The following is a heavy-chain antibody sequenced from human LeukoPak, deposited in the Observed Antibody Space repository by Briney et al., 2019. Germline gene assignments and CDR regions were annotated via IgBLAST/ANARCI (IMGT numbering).Heavy chain of an antibody. CDR1: GFTFSSYW. CDR2: INGDGSST. D-gene: IGHD3-3*01. J-gene: IGHJ4*02. Sequence: PGGSLRLSCAASGFTFSSYWMHWVRQAPGKGLVWLSRINGDGSSTSYADSVKGRFTISRDNAKNTLYLQMNSLRADDTAVYYCATSRTFDYWGQGTLVTVSS. CDR3: ATSRTFDY. V-gene: IGHV3-74*01.